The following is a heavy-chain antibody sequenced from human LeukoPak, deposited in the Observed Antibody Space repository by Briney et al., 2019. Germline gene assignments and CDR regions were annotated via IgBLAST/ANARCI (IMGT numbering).Heavy chain of an antibody. CDR2: IDSRDSST. CDR1: GYSFTSYW. V-gene: IGHV5-10-1*01. Sequence: ESLKISCKGSGYSFTSYWISWVRQMPGKGLEWMGRIDSRDSSTNYSPSFQGHVTISAAKSISTAYLQWSSLKASDTAMYYCAVSGGYSYGYDYWGQGTLVTVSS. D-gene: IGHD5-18*01. J-gene: IGHJ4*02. CDR3: AVSGGYSYGYDY.